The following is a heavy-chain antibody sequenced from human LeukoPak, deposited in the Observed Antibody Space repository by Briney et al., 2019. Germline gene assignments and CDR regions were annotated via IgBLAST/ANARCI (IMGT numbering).Heavy chain of an antibody. Sequence: GGSLRLSCAASGFTFSSYGMHWVRQAPGKGLEWVADIWYDGSNKYYADSVKGRYTISRDNSKNTPYLQMNSLRAEDTAVYYCARDQGYDFWSGYQDAFDIWGQGTMVTVSS. D-gene: IGHD3-3*01. CDR1: GFTFSSYG. CDR3: ARDQGYDFWSGYQDAFDI. V-gene: IGHV3-33*01. CDR2: IWYDGSNK. J-gene: IGHJ3*02.